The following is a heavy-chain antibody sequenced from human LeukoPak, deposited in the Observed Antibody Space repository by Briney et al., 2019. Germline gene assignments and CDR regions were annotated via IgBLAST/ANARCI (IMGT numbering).Heavy chain of an antibody. CDR1: GFTFSSYS. D-gene: IGHD3-10*01. V-gene: IGHV3-48*01. CDR2: ISSSSSTI. CDR3: AREPYYYGSGSHMGNWFDP. J-gene: IGHJ5*02. Sequence: PGGSLRLSCAASGFTFSSYSMNWVRQAPGKGLEWVSYISSSSSTICYADSVKGRFTISRDNAKNPLYLQMNSLRAEDTAVYYCAREPYYYGSGSHMGNWFDPWGQGTLVTVSS.